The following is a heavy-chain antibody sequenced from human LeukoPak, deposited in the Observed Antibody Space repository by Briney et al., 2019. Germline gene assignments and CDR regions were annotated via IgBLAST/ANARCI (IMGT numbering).Heavy chain of an antibody. CDR2: IYYSGST. J-gene: IGHJ4*02. CDR1: GGSISSYY. D-gene: IGHD6-19*01. Sequence: SSETLSLTCTVSGGSISSYYWSWIRQPPGKGLEWIGYIYYSGSTNYNPSLKSRVTISVDTSKNQFSLKLSSVTAADTAVYYCARAISSGWPTDFDYWGQGTLVTVSS. CDR3: ARAISSGWPTDFDY. V-gene: IGHV4-59*01.